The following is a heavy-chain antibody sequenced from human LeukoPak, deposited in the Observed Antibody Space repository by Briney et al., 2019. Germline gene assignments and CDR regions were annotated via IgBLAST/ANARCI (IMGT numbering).Heavy chain of an antibody. V-gene: IGHV1-18*01. CDR3: ARDIRREHFDY. D-gene: IGHD2-21*01. CDR1: GYTFTSYG. CDR2: ISAYNGNT. Sequence: GASVKVSCKACGYTFTSYGISWVRQPPGQGLEWMGWISAYNGNTNYAQKLQGRVTMTTDTSTSTAYMELRSLRSDDTAVYYCARDIRREHFDYWGQGTLVTVSS. J-gene: IGHJ4*02.